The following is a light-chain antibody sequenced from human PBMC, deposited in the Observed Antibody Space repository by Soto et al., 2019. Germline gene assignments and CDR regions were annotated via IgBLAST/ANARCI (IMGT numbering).Light chain of an antibody. CDR2: AVS. CDR1: SSDVGNYDY. V-gene: IGLV2-14*03. Sequence: QSALTQPASVSRSPGQSITISCTGTSSDVGNYDYVSWYQQYPGKAPKLMIYAVSRRLSGVSNRFSGSKSGNTASLTISGLQAEDEADYYCTSYTPSSTYVFGTGTKVTVL. J-gene: IGLJ1*01. CDR3: TSYTPSSTYV.